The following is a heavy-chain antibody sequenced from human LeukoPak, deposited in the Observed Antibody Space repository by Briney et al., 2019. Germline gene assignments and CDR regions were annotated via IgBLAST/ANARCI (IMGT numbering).Heavy chain of an antibody. D-gene: IGHD3-3*01. CDR1: GFTFSSYA. V-gene: IGHV3-23*01. CDR3: AMGSGYYELRFDP. Sequence: GGSLRLSCAASGFTFSSYAMSWVRQAPGKGLGWVPAISGSGGGTYYADSVKGRFTISRDNSKNTLYLQMNSLRAEDTAVYYCAMGSGYYELRFDPWGQGTLVTVSS. CDR2: ISGSGGGT. J-gene: IGHJ5*02.